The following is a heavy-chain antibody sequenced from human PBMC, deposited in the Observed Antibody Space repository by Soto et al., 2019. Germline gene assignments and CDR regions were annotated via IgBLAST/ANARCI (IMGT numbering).Heavy chain of an antibody. CDR2: INPSGGST. J-gene: IGHJ6*02. Sequence: ASVKVSCKASGYTFTSYYMHWVRQAPGQGLEWMGIINPSGGSTNYAQKFQGRVTITRDESTSTAYMELSSLRSEDTAVYYCARDRGCYSSGRRHPPSDKAYYYGMDVWGQGTTVTVSS. CDR1: GYTFTSYY. D-gene: IGHD6-19*01. V-gene: IGHV1-46*01. CDR3: ARDRGCYSSGRRHPPSDKAYYYGMDV.